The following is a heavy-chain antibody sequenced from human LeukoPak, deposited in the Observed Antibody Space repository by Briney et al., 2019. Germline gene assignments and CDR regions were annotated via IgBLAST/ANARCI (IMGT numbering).Heavy chain of an antibody. CDR1: GGSISSYY. CDR3: ARVAHSIVVVPAAIRASYYYYMDV. Sequence: SETLSLTCTVSGGSISSYYWSWIRQPPGKGLGWIGYIYYSGSTNYNPSLKSRVTISVDTSTNQFSLSLSSVTAADTAVYYCARVAHSIVVVPAAIRASYYYYMDVWGKGTTVTISS. V-gene: IGHV4-59*01. CDR2: IYYSGST. J-gene: IGHJ6*03. D-gene: IGHD2-2*01.